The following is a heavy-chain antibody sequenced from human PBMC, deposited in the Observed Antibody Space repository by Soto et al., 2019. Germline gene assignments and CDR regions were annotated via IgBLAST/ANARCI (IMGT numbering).Heavy chain of an antibody. D-gene: IGHD1-7*01. CDR1: GGSISSYY. V-gene: IGHV4-4*07. CDR3: ARDWPGITGTMNPWFDP. Sequence: SETLSLTCTVSGGSISSYYWSWIRQPAGKGLEWIGRIYTSGSTNYNPSLKSRVTMSVDTSKNQFSLKLSSVTAADTAVYYCARDWPGITGTMNPWFDPWGQGTLVTVSS. J-gene: IGHJ5*02. CDR2: IYTSGST.